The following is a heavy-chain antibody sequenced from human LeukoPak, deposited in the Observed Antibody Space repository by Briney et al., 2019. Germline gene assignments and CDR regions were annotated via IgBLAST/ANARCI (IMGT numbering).Heavy chain of an antibody. Sequence: PGGSLRLSCAASGFTFSNAWMSWVRQAPGKGLEWVGRVKSKTDGGTIDYAAPVKGRFTISRDDSKNTLYLQMNSLKTEDTAVYYCTTDLEYKTSYFDYRGQGTLVTVSS. CDR3: TTDLEYKTSYFDY. CDR2: VKSKTDGGTI. D-gene: IGHD2/OR15-2a*01. V-gene: IGHV3-15*01. J-gene: IGHJ4*02. CDR1: GFTFSNAW.